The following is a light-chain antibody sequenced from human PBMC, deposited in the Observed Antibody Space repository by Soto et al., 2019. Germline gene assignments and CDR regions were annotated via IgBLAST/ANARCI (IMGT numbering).Light chain of an antibody. J-gene: IGLJ3*02. CDR3: QSYDTSLSGWV. CDR1: SSNIGAGHD. V-gene: IGLV1-40*01. CDR2: GNT. Sequence: QSVLTQPPSVSGAPGQRITISCIGSSSNIGAGHDVHWYQQRPGTAPKLLIYGNTNRPSGVPDRFAASKSGTSASLAITGLQAEDEADYYCQSYDTSLSGWVFGGGTKLTVL.